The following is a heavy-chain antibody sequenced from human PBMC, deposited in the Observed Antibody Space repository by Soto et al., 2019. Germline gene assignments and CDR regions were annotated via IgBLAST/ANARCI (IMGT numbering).Heavy chain of an antibody. CDR3: AGAARTNYYYYGMDV. Sequence: WGSLRLSCAASGFTFSSYAMSWVRQAPGKGPEWVSAISGSGGSTYYADSVKGRFTISRDNSKNTLYLQMNSLRAEDTAVYYCAGAARTNYYYYGMDVWGQGTTVTVSS. D-gene: IGHD6-6*01. CDR1: GFTFSSYA. V-gene: IGHV3-23*01. J-gene: IGHJ6*02. CDR2: ISGSGGST.